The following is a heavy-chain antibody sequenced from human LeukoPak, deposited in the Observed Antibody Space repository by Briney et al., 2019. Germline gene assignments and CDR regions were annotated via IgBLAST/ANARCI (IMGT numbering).Heavy chain of an antibody. CDR3: VRAPSEIGGYYPEYFRH. CDR1: GFTFSSYW. CDR2: IKSDGST. V-gene: IGHV3-74*01. J-gene: IGHJ1*01. D-gene: IGHD3-22*01. Sequence: GGSLRLSCAASGFTFSSYWMHWVRQAPGKGLVWVSRIKSDGSTNYADSVKGRFTISRDNAKNTVSLQMNSLRAEDAGVYYCVRAPSEIGGYYPEYFRHWGQGTLVTVSS.